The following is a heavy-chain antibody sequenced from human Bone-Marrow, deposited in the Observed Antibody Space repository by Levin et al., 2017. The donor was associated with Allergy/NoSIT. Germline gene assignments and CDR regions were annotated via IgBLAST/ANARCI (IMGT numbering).Heavy chain of an antibody. Sequence: SETLSLTCTVAGASIRSSGYYWSWIRQHPGQGLEWIGNIYYSGSAYYNPSLQSRVTISVDTSKNQFSLKLSSVAAADTAVYYCARVNHGYDSRSYYYMDVWGKGTTVTVSS. CDR3: ARVNHGYDSRSYYYMDV. CDR2: IYYSGSA. J-gene: IGHJ6*03. CDR1: GASIRSSGYY. V-gene: IGHV4-31*03. D-gene: IGHD3-3*01.